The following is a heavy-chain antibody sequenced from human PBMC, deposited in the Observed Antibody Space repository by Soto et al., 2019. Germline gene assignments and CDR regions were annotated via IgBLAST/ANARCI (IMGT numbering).Heavy chain of an antibody. CDR1: GGSISSGGYY. J-gene: IGHJ3*02. CDR2: IYYSGST. CDR3: AREDSSNRGTGYCSGGSCYDAGVLDAFDI. D-gene: IGHD2-15*01. Sequence: QVQLQESGPGLVKPSQTLSLTCTVSGGSISSGGYYWSWIRQHPGKGLEWIGYIYYSGSTYYNPSLKSRVTISVDTSKNQFSLKLSSVTAADMAVYYCAREDSSNRGTGYCSGGSCYDAGVLDAFDIWGQGTMVTVSS. V-gene: IGHV4-31*03.